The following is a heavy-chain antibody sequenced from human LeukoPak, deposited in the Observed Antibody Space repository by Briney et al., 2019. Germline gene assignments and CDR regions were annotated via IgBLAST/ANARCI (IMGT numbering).Heavy chain of an antibody. CDR2: ISGSGGST. Sequence: GGSLRLSCAASGFTFSSYAMSWVRQAPGKGLGWVSAISGSGGSTYYADSVKGRFTISRDNSKNTLYLQMNSLRAEDTAVYYCAKDIHRLLYRGFDYWGQGTLVTVSS. CDR1: GFTFSSYA. D-gene: IGHD2-2*02. CDR3: AKDIHRLLYRGFDY. V-gene: IGHV3-23*01. J-gene: IGHJ4*02.